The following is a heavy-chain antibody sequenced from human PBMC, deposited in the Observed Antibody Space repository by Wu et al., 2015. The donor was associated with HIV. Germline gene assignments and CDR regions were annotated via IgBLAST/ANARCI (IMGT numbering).Heavy chain of an antibody. Sequence: QVQLVQSGSEVKKPGASVKVSCKASGYNFTDYYMHWVRQAPGKGLEWMGWINPNSGDTNYPQKFQGRVTMTRDTSIGTAFMHLYRLRSDDTAVYYCARTGPDSSGYVASFDPSGPREPSVTVSS. CDR2: INPNSGDT. CDR3: ARTGPDSSGYVASFDP. V-gene: IGHV1-2*02. J-gene: IGHJ5*02. D-gene: IGHD3-22*01. CDR1: GYNFTDYY.